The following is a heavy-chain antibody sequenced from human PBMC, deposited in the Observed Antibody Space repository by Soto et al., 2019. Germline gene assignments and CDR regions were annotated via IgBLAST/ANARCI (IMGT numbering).Heavy chain of an antibody. CDR1: GGSFSGYY. Sequence: QVQLQQWGAGLLKPSETLSLTCAVYGGSFSGYYWSWIRQPPGKGLEWIGEINHSGSTNYNPSLTSRVTISGDTSKNQFSLKLSSVTAADTAVYYCARRKSGYKGWFEPWGQGTLVTVSS. CDR3: ARRKSGYKGWFEP. D-gene: IGHD3-3*01. V-gene: IGHV4-34*01. J-gene: IGHJ5*02. CDR2: INHSGST.